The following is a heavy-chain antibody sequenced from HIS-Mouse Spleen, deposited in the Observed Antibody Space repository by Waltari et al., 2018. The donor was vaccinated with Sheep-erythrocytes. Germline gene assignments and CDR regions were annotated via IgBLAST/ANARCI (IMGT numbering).Heavy chain of an antibody. V-gene: IGHV4-34*01. CDR3: ARALSIAARPNWFDP. D-gene: IGHD6-6*01. J-gene: IGHJ5*02. CDR1: GGSVGGYY. CDR2: INHSGST. Sequence: QVQLQQWGAGLLKPSETLSLTCAVYGGSVGGYYWSWIRQPPGKGLEWIGEINHSGSTNYNPSLKSRVTISVDTSKNQFSLKLSSVTAADTAVYYCARALSIAARPNWFDPWGQGTLVTVSS.